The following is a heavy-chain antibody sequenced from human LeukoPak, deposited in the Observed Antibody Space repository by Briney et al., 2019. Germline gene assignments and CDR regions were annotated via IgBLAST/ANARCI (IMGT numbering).Heavy chain of an antibody. D-gene: IGHD3-10*01. CDR3: ARVLLWFGELGSAFDI. J-gene: IGHJ3*02. CDR1: GGSISSSNW. V-gene: IGHV4-4*02. CDR2: IYHSGST. Sequence: SGTLSLTCAVSGGSISSSNWWSWGRPPPGKGLEWIGEIYHSGSTNYNPSLKSRVTISVDKSKNQFSLKLSSVTAADTAVYYCARVLLWFGELGSAFDIWGQGTMVTVSS.